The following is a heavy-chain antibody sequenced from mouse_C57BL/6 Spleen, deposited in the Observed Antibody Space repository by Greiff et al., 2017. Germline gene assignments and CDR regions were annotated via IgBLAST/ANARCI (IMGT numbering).Heavy chain of an antibody. CDR1: GFTFSDYG. CDR2: ICSGSSTI. CDR3: ARQDDGYYAAY. V-gene: IGHV5-17*01. Sequence: DVHLVESGGGLVKPGGSLKLSCAASGFTFSDYGMHWVRQAPEKGLEWVAYICSGSSTIYYADTVKGRFTISRDNAKNTVYLQMNSLRSEDAAMYYCARQDDGYYAAYWGQGTLVTVSA. J-gene: IGHJ3*01. D-gene: IGHD2-3*01.